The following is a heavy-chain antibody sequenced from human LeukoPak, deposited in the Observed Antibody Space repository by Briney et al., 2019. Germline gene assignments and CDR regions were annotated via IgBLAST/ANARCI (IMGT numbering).Heavy chain of an antibody. Sequence: PSETLSLTCTVSGGSIGSYYWSWIRQPPGKGLEWIGYIYYSGSTNYNSSLKGRVTISVDTSKNQFSLNLRYVTAADTAVYYCARHQRGSLPGFDYWGQGTLVTVSS. CDR2: IYYSGST. CDR3: ARHQRGSLPGFDY. V-gene: IGHV4-59*08. J-gene: IGHJ4*02. CDR1: GGSIGSYY. D-gene: IGHD1-26*01.